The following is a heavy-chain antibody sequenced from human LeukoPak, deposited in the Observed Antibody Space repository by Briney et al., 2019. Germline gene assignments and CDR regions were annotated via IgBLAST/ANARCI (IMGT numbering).Heavy chain of an antibody. Sequence: GGSLRLSCAASGFTFSSYAMSWVRQAPGKGLEWVSAISGSGGTTHYADSVKGRFTISRGNSKNTLYLQMNSLRAEDTAVYYCAKDQLTTEYYYYYGMDVWGQGTTVTVSS. V-gene: IGHV3-23*01. J-gene: IGHJ6*02. CDR2: ISGSGGTT. D-gene: IGHD4-17*01. CDR3: AKDQLTTEYYYYYGMDV. CDR1: GFTFSSYA.